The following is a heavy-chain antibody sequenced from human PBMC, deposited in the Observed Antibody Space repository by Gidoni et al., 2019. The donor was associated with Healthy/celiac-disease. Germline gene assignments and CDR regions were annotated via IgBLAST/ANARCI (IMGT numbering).Heavy chain of an antibody. D-gene: IGHD3-10*01. CDR2: ISSSSSYI. CDR1: GFTFSSYS. J-gene: IGHJ4*02. Sequence: EVQLVESGGGLVKPGGSLRLSCAASGFTFSSYSMNWVRQAPGKGLEWVSSISSSSSYIYYADSVKGRFTISRDNAKNSLYLQMNSLRAEDTAVYYCAREGRGVREQYPLPLDYWGQGTLVTVSS. V-gene: IGHV3-21*01. CDR3: AREGRGVREQYPLPLDY.